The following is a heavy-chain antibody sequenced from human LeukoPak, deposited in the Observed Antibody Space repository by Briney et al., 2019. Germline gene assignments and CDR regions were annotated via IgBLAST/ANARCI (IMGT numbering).Heavy chain of an antibody. V-gene: IGHV3-66*01. CDR3: ARASGFGELSPRDY. D-gene: IGHD3-10*01. CDR2: IYSGGRT. CDR1: GFTVSNNY. Sequence: GGSLRLSCAASGFTVSNNYMTWVRRAPGKGLEWVSVIYSGGRTDYADSVKGRFTISRDNSRNTLYLQMNNLRAEDTAIYYCARASGFGELSPRDYWGQGTLVTVSS. J-gene: IGHJ4*02.